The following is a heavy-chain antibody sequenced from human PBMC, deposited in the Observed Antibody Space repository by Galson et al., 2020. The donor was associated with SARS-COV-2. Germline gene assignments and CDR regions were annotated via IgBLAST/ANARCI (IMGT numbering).Heavy chain of an antibody. CDR1: DYG. CDR3: GRGDYYESSGMNV. Sequence: DYGMSWVRQAPGTGLEWISGINWNGGRTGYADSVKGRLTISRDNAKNSLYLQMNSLRAEDTALYYCGRGDYYESSGMNVWGKGTTVTISS. V-gene: IGHV3-20*03. J-gene: IGHJ6*04. D-gene: IGHD3-22*01. CDR2: INWNGGRT.